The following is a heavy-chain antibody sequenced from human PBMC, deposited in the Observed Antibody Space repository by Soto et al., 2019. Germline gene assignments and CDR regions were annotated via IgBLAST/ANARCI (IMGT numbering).Heavy chain of an antibody. CDR2: VSNDGSNT. D-gene: IGHD1-1*01. CDR1: GFTLSRFV. J-gene: IGHJ6*02. Sequence: QVHLEESGGGVVQPGRSLRLSCVGSGFTLSRFVLHWVRQAPGKGLEWVAVVSNDGSNTYYADSVKGRFTISRDSSMSPLYLQLNGMRREDTALYYCARGNMDVWGRGTTVIGSS. CDR3: ARGNMDV. V-gene: IGHV3-30*04.